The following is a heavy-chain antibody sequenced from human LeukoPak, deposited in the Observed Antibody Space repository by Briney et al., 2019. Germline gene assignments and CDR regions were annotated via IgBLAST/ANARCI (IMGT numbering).Heavy chain of an antibody. J-gene: IGHJ3*02. CDR2: ISYDGSNK. CDR3: AGGTAVVVTALGAFDI. D-gene: IGHD2-21*02. CDR1: GFTFSSYA. Sequence: GGSLRLSCAASGFTFSSYAMHWVRQAPGKGLEWVAVISYDGSNKYYADSVKGRFTISRDNSKNTLYLQMNSLRAEDTAVYYCAGGTAVVVTALGAFDIWGQGTMVTVSS. V-gene: IGHV3-30-3*01.